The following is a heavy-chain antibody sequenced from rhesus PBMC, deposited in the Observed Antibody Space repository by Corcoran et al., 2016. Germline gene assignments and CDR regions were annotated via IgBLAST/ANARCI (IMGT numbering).Heavy chain of an antibody. D-gene: IGHD3-28*01. CDR3: TSKKYYGSGYYIY. J-gene: IGHJ4*01. CDR1: GFTFSDYN. V-gene: IGHV3-59*01. Sequence: EVQLVESGVGLAKPGGSLRLSCAASGFTFSDYNMHWVRQASGKGLGGVSRIRKGGGRTGYPYTVKGRCTISGENAKNTLYLQMESLRAEDTAVYYCTSKKYYGSGYYIYWGQGVLGTVSS. CDR2: IRKGGGRT.